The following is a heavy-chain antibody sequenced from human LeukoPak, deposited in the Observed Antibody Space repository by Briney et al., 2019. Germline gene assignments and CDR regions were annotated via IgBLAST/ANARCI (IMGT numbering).Heavy chain of an antibody. J-gene: IGHJ4*02. Sequence: GGSLRLSCAASGFTFSSYAMSWVRQAPGKELEWVSGINGGGGSTYYADSVKGRFTISRDNSKNTLYLQMNSLRAEDTAVYYCAKGALRGYGGYDRVGFALNWGQGTLVTVSS. D-gene: IGHD5-12*01. CDR3: AKGALRGYGGYDRVGFALN. CDR1: GFTFSSYA. CDR2: INGGGGST. V-gene: IGHV3-23*01.